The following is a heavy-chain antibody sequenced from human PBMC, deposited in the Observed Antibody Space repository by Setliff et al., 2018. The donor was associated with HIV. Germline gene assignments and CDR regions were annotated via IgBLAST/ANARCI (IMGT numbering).Heavy chain of an antibody. CDR1: GGSFTGYY. CDR3: ARGAIAVAATTSFQH. V-gene: IGHV4-34*01. Sequence: SETLSLTCAGFGGSFTGYYWSWIRQPPGEGLEWIGEINLSGRTHYNPSLKGRLTISVDTSKNQISLKLRSVTVADTAVYYCARGAIAVAATTSFQHWGQGTQVTVSS. J-gene: IGHJ1*01. D-gene: IGHD6-19*01. CDR2: INLSGRT.